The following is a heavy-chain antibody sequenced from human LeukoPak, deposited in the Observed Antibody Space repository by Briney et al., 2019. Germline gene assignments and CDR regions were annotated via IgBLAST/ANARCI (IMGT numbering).Heavy chain of an antibody. CDR3: AREGYDAFDI. CDR2: IYYSGST. D-gene: IGHD5-12*01. J-gene: IGHJ3*02. CDR1: GGSISSYY. V-gene: IGHV4-59*01. Sequence: SETLSLTCTDSGGSISSYYWSWLRQPPGKGLEWIGYIYYSGSTNYNPPLKSRVTISVDTSKNQFSLKLGSVTAADTAVYYCAREGYDAFDIWGKGTMVTVSS.